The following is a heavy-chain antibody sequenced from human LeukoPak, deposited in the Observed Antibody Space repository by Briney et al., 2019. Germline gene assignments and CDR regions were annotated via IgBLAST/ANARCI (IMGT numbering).Heavy chain of an antibody. J-gene: IGHJ4*02. CDR1: GFTFSSYS. CDR2: ISSSSSYI. D-gene: IGHD2-2*01. Sequence: GGSLRLSCAASGFTFSSYSMNWVRQAPGKGLEWVSSISSSSSYIYYADSVKGRFTISRDNAKNSLYLQMNSRRAEDTAVYYCAREGGIVVVPAAPDYWGQGTLVTVSS. CDR3: AREGGIVVVPAAPDY. V-gene: IGHV3-21*01.